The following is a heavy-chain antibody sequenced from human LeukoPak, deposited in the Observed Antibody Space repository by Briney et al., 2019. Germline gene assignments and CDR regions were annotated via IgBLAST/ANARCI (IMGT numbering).Heavy chain of an antibody. CDR2: IKQDGSEK. J-gene: IGHJ6*03. V-gene: IGHV3-7*01. CDR1: GFTFSSYW. D-gene: IGHD2-21*02. CDR3: ARAGGDRYYYYYYMDV. Sequence: PGGSLRLSCAASGFTFSSYWMSWVRRAPGKGLEGVANIKQDGSEKYYVDSVKGRFTISRDNAKNSLYLQMNSLRAEDTAVYYCARAGGDRYYYYYYMDVWGKGTTVTISS.